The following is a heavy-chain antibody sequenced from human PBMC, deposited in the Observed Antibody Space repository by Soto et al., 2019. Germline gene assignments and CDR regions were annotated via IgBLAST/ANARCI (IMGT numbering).Heavy chain of an antibody. V-gene: IGHV1-69*01. CDR2: LIPIFGTA. CDR3: APSISSGWYPTLGY. Sequence: QVQLVQPGAEVKKPGSSVKVSCKASGGTFSSYAISWVRQAPGQGLEWMGGLIPIFGTANYAQKFKGRVTITADESTSTADMELGSLRSVDTAVYYCAPSISSGWYPTLGYWGQGTLVPVSS. D-gene: IGHD6-19*01. J-gene: IGHJ4*02. CDR1: GGTFSSYA.